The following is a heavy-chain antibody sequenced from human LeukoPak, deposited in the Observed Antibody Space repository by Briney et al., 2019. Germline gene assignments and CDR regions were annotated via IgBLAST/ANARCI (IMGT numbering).Heavy chain of an antibody. CDR3: ARSPSGYRFDS. V-gene: IGHV4-61*01. J-gene: IGHJ4*02. CDR1: GGYVNRGTFF. D-gene: IGHD3-22*01. CDR2: ISNSGST. Sequence: SETLSLTCAVSGGYVNRGTFFWTWIRKPPGKGLEWIGSISNSGSTNYHPSLKSRVTISSDTSKTQFTLKLTSVTAADTDVYYCARSPSGYRFDSWGQGTLVTVSS.